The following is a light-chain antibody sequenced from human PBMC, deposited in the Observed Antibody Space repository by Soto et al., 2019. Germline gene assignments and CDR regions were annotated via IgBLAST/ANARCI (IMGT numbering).Light chain of an antibody. CDR2: DAS. J-gene: IGKJ1*01. CDR1: QSISSW. V-gene: IGKV1-5*01. Sequence: DIQMTQSPSTLSASVGDRVTITCRASQSISSWLAWYQQKPGKAPKLLIYDASSLESGVPSRFSGSGSGTEFTLTISSLQPDDFATYYCQQSYNSPQTFGQGTKVDNK. CDR3: QQSYNSPQT.